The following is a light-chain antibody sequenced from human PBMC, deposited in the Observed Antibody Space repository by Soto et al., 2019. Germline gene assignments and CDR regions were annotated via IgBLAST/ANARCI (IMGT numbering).Light chain of an antibody. Sequence: DIHMAHSTSSLSPSVGVRVTITCPATHHITSSLNWYQHTPGKAPKLLIFDASILEAGLPSRFRGSGSGTDFTFTISSLQHQDVAKYYCQKCDYIRIFGTGTKVDIK. CDR1: HHITSS. CDR3: QKCDYIRI. J-gene: IGKJ3*01. CDR2: DAS. V-gene: IGKV1-33*01.